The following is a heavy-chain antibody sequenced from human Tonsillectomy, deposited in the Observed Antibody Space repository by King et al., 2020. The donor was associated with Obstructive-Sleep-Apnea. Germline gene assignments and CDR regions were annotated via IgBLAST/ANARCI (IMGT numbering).Heavy chain of an antibody. CDR2: ISPSSSYT. CDR1: GFTFSDYY. D-gene: IGHD6-13*01. CDR3: ARDGIAAAGTSPY. Sequence: VQLVQSGGGLVKPGGSLRLSCAASGFTFSDYYMTWIRQAPGKGLEWVSYISPSSSYTGYAYSVKGRFTNSRDNAKNSLYLQMNSLRDDDTGVYYCARDGIAAAGTSPYWGQGTLVTVAS. J-gene: IGHJ4*02. V-gene: IGHV3-11*05.